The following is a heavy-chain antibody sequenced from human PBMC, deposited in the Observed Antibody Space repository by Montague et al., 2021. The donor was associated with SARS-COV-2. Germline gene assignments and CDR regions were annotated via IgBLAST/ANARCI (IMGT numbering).Heavy chain of an antibody. CDR1: GGSFSGYY. V-gene: IGHV4-34*01. D-gene: IGHD6-13*01. J-gene: IGHJ5*02. CDR2: INHSGST. CDR3: ARGGDSSSWYGTHNWFDP. Sequence: SETLSLTCAFYGGSFSGYYWSWIRKPPGKGLEWIGEINHSGSTNYNPSLKSRVTISVDTSKNKFSLKLTSVTAADTAVYYCARGGDSSSWYGTHNWFDPWGQGTLVTVSS.